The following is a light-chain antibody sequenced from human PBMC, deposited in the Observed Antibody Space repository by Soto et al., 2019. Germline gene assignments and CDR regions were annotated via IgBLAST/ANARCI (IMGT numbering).Light chain of an antibody. V-gene: IGKV3-20*01. CDR2: GAS. Sequence: EIVLTQSPGTLSLSPGEGATLSCRASQSIGGNFLAWYQQRRGQAPRLLIHGASNRATGIPDRFSGSGSGTDFTLTITRLEPEAFAVYYCHQDGGSPRTFGQGTKVEVK. CDR1: QSIGGNF. CDR3: HQDGGSPRT. J-gene: IGKJ1*01.